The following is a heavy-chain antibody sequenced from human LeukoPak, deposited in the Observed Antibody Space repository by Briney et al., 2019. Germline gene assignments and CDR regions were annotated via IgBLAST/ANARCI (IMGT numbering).Heavy chain of an antibody. V-gene: IGHV3-7*03. Sequence: GGSLRLSCATSGFTFSSNWMSWVRHVPGRGLDWVANIKPDGSAQYYAASVKGRFTVSRDNAKNSLYLQMNSLRVEDTAVYYCAREGDTPWFDPWGQGTLVTVSS. CDR2: IKPDGSAQ. J-gene: IGHJ5*02. D-gene: IGHD3-10*01. CDR3: AREGDTPWFDP. CDR1: GFTFSSNW.